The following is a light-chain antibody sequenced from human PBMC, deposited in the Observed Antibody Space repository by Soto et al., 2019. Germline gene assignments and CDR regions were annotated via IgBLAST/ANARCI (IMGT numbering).Light chain of an antibody. CDR2: EVK. V-gene: IGLV2-23*02. CDR3: CSYGGSTTFYV. CDR1: SRDVGCYDL. J-gene: IGLJ1*01. Sequence: QSALTQPASVSGSLGQSITISCTGTSRDVGCYDLVSWYQQHPGKVPKFLIYEVKKRPSGVSDRFSGSKSGNTATLTISGLLAEDEADYYCCSYGGSTTFYVFGSGTKVTVL.